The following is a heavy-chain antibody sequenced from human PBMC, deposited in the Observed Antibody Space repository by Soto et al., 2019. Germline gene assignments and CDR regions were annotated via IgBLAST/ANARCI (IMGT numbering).Heavy chain of an antibody. Sequence: QVQLVESGGGVVQPGRSLRLSCAASGFTFSSYGMHWVRQAPGKGPEWVAVISYDGSNKYYADSVKGRFTISRDNSKNTLYLQMNSLRAEDTAVYYCAKERDTAMETAHYYYGMDVWGQGTTVTVSS. CDR2: ISYDGSNK. CDR3: AKERDTAMETAHYYYGMDV. D-gene: IGHD5-18*01. J-gene: IGHJ6*02. CDR1: GFTFSSYG. V-gene: IGHV3-30*18.